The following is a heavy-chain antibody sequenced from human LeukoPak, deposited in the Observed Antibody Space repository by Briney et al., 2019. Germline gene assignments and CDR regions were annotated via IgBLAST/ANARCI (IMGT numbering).Heavy chain of an antibody. V-gene: IGHV4-39*01. D-gene: IGHD3-22*01. CDR3: ARHDFRTYYYDSI. CDR2: IYYSGST. J-gene: IGHJ4*02. Sequence: PSQTLSLTRTVSGGSISSGDYYWGWIRQPPGKGLEWIGTIYYSGSTHYNPSLKSRVTISVDTSKNQFSLRLSSVTAADTAVYYCARHDFRTYYYDSIWGQGALVTVSS. CDR1: GGSISSGDYY.